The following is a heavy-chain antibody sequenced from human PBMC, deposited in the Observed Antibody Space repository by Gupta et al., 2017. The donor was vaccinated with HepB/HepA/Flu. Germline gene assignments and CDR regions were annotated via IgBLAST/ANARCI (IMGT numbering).Heavy chain of an antibody. CDR2: IWYDGSNK. Sequence: QVQLVESGGGVVQPGRSLRLSCAASGFTFSSYGMHWVRQAPGKGLEWVAVIWYDGSNKYYADSVKGRFTISRDNSKNTLYLQMNSLRAEDTAVYYCARDRDSYDFWSGYRHRGRYYYGMDVWGQGTTVTVSS. D-gene: IGHD3-3*01. CDR3: ARDRDSYDFWSGYRHRGRYYYGMDV. CDR1: GFTFSSYG. V-gene: IGHV3-33*01. J-gene: IGHJ6*02.